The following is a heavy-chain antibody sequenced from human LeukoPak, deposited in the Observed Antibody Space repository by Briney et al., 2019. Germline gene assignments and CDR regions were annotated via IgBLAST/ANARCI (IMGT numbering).Heavy chain of an antibody. J-gene: IGHJ3*01. V-gene: IGHV3-48*01. CDR1: GFTFSSYS. Sequence: PGGSLRLSCAGSGFTFSSYSMNWVRQAPGKGLEWVSYIGPSGSAMVYADSVKGRLTISRDSSKNTVYLQMESLRVEDTAVYYCAREDNGGATDDGFDVWGHGTVVTVSS. CDR2: IGPSGSAM. CDR3: AREDNGGATDDGFDV. D-gene: IGHD3-16*01.